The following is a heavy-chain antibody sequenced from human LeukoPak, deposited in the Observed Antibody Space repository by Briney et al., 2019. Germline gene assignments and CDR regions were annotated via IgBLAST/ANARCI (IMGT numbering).Heavy chain of an antibody. CDR3: ARGGGGLAAAATYNWFDP. Sequence: GASVKVSCKASGYTFTGYYMHWVRQAPGQGLEWMGWINPNSGGTNYAQKFQGRVTMTRDTSISTAYMELSRLRSDDTAVYYCARGGGGLAAAATYNWFDPWGQGTLVTVSS. D-gene: IGHD6-13*01. V-gene: IGHV1-2*02. J-gene: IGHJ5*02. CDR2: INPNSGGT. CDR1: GYTFTGYY.